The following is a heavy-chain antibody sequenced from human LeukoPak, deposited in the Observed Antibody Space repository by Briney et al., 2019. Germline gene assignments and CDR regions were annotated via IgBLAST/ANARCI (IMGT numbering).Heavy chain of an antibody. J-gene: IGHJ5*02. CDR2: IYHSDNT. CDR3: AKVLIAVAAGWFDP. D-gene: IGHD6-19*01. V-gene: IGHV4-61*08. CDR1: GGSISSGGYY. Sequence: SETLSLTCTVSGGSISSGGYYWSWIRQHPGKGLEWIGNIYHSDNTNYNPSLKSRVTISIDTSKNQFSLKLSSVTAADTAVYYCAKVLIAVAAGWFDPWGQGTLVTVSS.